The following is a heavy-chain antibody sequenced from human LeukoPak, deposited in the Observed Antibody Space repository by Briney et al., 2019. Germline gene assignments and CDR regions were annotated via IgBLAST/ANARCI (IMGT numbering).Heavy chain of an antibody. CDR1: GFTFSSYW. CDR2: IKQDGSEK. V-gene: IGHV3-7*01. Sequence: GGSLRLSCAASGFTFSSYWMSWVRQAPGKGLEWVANIKQDGSEKYYVDSVKGRFTISRDNAKNSLYLQMNSLRAEDTAVYYCARARLRYNWNYASGAFDIWGQGTMVTVSS. D-gene: IGHD1-7*01. CDR3: ARARLRYNWNYASGAFDI. J-gene: IGHJ3*02.